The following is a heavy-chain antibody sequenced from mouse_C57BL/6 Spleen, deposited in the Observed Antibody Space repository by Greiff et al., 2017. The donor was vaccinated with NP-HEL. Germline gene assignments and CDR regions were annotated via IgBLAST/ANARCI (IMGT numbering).Heavy chain of an antibody. CDR1: GYAFSSSW. D-gene: IGHD1-1*01. Sequence: VQLQQSGPELVKPGASVKISCKASGYAFSSSWMNWVKQRPGKGLEWIGRIYPGDGDTNYNGKFKGKATLTADKSSSTAYMQLSSLTSEDSAVYYCAGRVITTVVAPFDYWGQGTTLTVSS. J-gene: IGHJ2*01. CDR2: IYPGDGDT. CDR3: AGRVITTVVAPFDY. V-gene: IGHV1-82*01.